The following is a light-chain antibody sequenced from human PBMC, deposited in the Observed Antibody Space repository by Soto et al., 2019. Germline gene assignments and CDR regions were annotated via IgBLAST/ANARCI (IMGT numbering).Light chain of an antibody. CDR1: QSVTSR. CDR3: QQYNDWPLT. J-gene: IGKJ4*01. CDR2: GAS. V-gene: IGKV3-15*01. Sequence: EVVMTQSPATLSVSAGERATLSCRASQSVTSRLAWYQQRPGQAPRLLIYGASARATGIPARFSGSGSGTEFTLTINSLQSEDFAVYYCQQYNDWPLTFGGGTKVDIK.